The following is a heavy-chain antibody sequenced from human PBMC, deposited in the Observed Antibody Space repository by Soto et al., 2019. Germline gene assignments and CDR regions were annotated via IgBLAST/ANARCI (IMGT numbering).Heavy chain of an antibody. CDR3: ARIFVGYCSSTSCRAGLDT. CDR2: INAGNGNT. V-gene: IGHV1-3*01. CDR1: GYTFTSYA. Sequence: GASVKVSCKASGYTFTSYAMHWVRQAPGQRLEWMGWINAGNGNTKYSQKFQGRVTITRDTSASTAYMELSSLRSEDTAVYYCARIFVGYCSSTSCRAGLDTCGQVTLVTVSS. D-gene: IGHD2-2*03. J-gene: IGHJ5*02.